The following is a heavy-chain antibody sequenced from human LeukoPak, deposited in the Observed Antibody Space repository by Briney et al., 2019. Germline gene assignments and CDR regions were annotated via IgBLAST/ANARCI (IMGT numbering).Heavy chain of an antibody. Sequence: GTSVKVSCKASGYTFTNHGLTWVRQAPGQGLEWMGWISAYNGNTNYAQKLQGRVTMTTDTSTSTAYMELRSLRSDDTAVYYCARVHPITMVRGVTYDPWGQGTLVTVSS. D-gene: IGHD3-10*01. J-gene: IGHJ5*02. CDR1: GYTFTNHG. CDR2: ISAYNGNT. V-gene: IGHV1-18*04. CDR3: ARVHPITMVRGVTYDP.